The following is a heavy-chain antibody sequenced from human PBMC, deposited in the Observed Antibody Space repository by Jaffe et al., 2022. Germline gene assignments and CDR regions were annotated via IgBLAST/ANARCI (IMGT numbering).Heavy chain of an antibody. D-gene: IGHD3-3*01. V-gene: IGHV4-39*01. J-gene: IGHJ6*03. Sequence: QLQLQESGPGLVKPSETLSLTCTVSGGSISSSSYYWGWIRQPPGKGLEWIGSIYYSGSTYYNPSLKSRVTISVDTSKNQFSLKLSSVTAADTAVYYCARLNSYYDFWSGYSNYYYYYYMDVWGKGTTVTVSS. CDR2: IYYSGST. CDR3: ARLNSYYDFWSGYSNYYYYYYMDV. CDR1: GGSISSSSYY.